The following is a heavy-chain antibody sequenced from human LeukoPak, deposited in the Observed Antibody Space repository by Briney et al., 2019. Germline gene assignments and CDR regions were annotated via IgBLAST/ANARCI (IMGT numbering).Heavy chain of an antibody. D-gene: IGHD3-9*01. CDR2: INHSGST. V-gene: IGHV4-34*01. CDR3: ARSLSGYDILTGYYSRDAFDI. J-gene: IGHJ3*02. CDR1: GGSFSGYY. Sequence: PSETLSLTCAVYGGSFSGYYWSWIRQPPGKGLEWIGEINHSGSTNYNASLKSRVTISVDTSKNQFSLKLSSVTAADTAVYYCARSLSGYDILTGYYSRDAFDIWGQGTMVTVSS.